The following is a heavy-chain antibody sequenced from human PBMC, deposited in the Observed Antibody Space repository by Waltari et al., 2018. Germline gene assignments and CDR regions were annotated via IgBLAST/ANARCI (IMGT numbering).Heavy chain of an antibody. J-gene: IGHJ4*02. CDR2: ISSSRSYI. CDR1: GFTFSSYS. CDR3: ARPRAGNFDY. Sequence: EVQLVESGGGLVKPGGSLRLSCAASGFTFSSYSMNWVRQAPGKGLEWVSSISSSRSYIYYADSVKGRFTISRDNAKNSLYLQMNSLRAEDTAVYYCARPRAGNFDYWGQGTLVTVSS. V-gene: IGHV3-21*01. D-gene: IGHD6-19*01.